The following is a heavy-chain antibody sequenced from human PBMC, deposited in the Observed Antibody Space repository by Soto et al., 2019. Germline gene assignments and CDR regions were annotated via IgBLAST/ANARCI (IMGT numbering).Heavy chain of an antibody. CDR2: ISWNSGSI. V-gene: IGHV3-9*01. CDR3: AKSQYCSSTSCHDAFDI. J-gene: IGHJ3*02. D-gene: IGHD2-2*01. Sequence: EVQLVESGGGWVQPGRSLRLSCAASGFIFDDYAMHWVRQAPGKGLEWVSGISWNSGSIGYADSVKGRFTISRDNAKNSLYLQMNSLRDEDTALYYCAKSQYCSSTSCHDAFDIWGQGTMVTVSS. CDR1: GFIFDDYA.